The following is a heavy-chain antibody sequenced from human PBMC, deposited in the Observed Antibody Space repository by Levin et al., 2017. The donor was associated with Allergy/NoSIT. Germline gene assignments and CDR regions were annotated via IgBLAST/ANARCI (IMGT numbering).Heavy chain of an antibody. CDR2: ISASGGST. V-gene: IGHV3-23*01. CDR1: GFTFSNYA. CDR3: AKDDCSSTSCYADAFDI. J-gene: IGHJ3*02. D-gene: IGHD2-2*01. Sequence: GGSLRLSCAASGFTFSNYAMSWVRQAPGKGLEWVSAISASGGSTYYADSVKGRFTISRDNSKNTLYLQMNSLRAEDTAVYYCAKDDCSSTSCYADAFDIWGQGTMVTVSS.